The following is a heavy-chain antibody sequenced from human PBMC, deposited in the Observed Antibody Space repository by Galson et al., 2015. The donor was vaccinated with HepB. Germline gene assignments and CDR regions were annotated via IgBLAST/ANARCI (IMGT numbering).Heavy chain of an antibody. D-gene: IGHD6-19*01. Sequence: SLRLSCAASGFTVSSYSMNWVRQAPGKGLEWVSSITSSRSYIYYADSVKGRFTISRDNAKNSLYLQMNSLRAEDTAVYYCARVQEYSSGWIPREADYWGQGTLVTVSS. CDR3: ARVQEYSSGWIPREADY. CDR1: GFTVSSYS. V-gene: IGHV3-21*01. CDR2: ITSSRSYI. J-gene: IGHJ4*02.